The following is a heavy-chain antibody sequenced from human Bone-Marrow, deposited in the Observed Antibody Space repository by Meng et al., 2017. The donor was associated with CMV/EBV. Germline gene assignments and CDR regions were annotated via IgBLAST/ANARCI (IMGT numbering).Heavy chain of an antibody. D-gene: IGHD2-2*01. V-gene: IGHV3-21*01. CDR3: ARDAIGYCSSTSCQYYDFWSGYPTGGYYYYGMDV. J-gene: IGHJ6*02. CDR1: GFTFSSYS. CDR2: ISSSSSYI. Sequence: GGSLRLSCAASGFTFSSYSMNWVRQAPGKGLEWVSSISSSSSYIYYADSVKGRFTTSRDNAKNSLYLQMNSLRAEDTAVYYCARDAIGYCSSTSCQYYDFWSGYPTGGYYYYGMDVWGQGTTVTVSS.